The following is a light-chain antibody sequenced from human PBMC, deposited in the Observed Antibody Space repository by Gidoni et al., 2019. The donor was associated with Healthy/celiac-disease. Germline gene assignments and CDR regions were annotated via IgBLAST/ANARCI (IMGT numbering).Light chain of an antibody. CDR2: YAS. CDR1: QSIGSS. Sequence: EIVLTQSPDLQSVTPKEQVTITCRASQSIGSSLHWYQQKPDQSPKLLIKYASQSFSGVPSRFSGSGSWTDFSLTINSLEAEDASTYYCHQSSSLPCTFGQXTKVEIK. V-gene: IGKV6-21*01. CDR3: HQSSSLPCT. J-gene: IGKJ1*01.